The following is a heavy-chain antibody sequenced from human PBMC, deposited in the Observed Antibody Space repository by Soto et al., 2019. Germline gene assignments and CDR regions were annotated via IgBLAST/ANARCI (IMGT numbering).Heavy chain of an antibody. Sequence: QVQLQESGPGLVKPSGTLSLTCAVSGGSISSSNWWSWVRQPPGKGLEWIGEIYHSGSTNYNPSLKSRVTISVDQSKNQFSLKLPSVTAADTAGYSCAEGRGGREGLDVWGQGPTVTVSS. CDR3: AEGRGGREGLDV. CDR2: IYHSGST. V-gene: IGHV4-4*02. J-gene: IGHJ6*02. D-gene: IGHD1-26*01. CDR1: GGSISSSNW.